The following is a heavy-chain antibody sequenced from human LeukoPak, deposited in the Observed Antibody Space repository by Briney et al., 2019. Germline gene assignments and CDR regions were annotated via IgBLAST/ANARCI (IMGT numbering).Heavy chain of an antibody. J-gene: IGHJ4*02. CDR1: GFTFSSYS. V-gene: IGHV3-21*01. CDR3: ARDKYCSGGSCYLGHDY. CDR2: ISSSSSYI. D-gene: IGHD2-15*01. Sequence: GGSLRLSCAASGFTFSSYSMNWVRQAPGKGLEWVSSISSSSSYIYYADSVKGRFTISRDNAKNSLYLQMYSLRAEDTAVYYCARDKYCSGGSCYLGHDYWGQGTLVTVSS.